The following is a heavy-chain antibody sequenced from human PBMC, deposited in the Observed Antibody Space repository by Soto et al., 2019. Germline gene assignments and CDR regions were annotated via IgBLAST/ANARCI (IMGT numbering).Heavy chain of an antibody. CDR1: GVSIGTGGYY. CDR3: ATNHDDISGRTPLLFDS. V-gene: IGHV4-31*03. Sequence: QVQLQESGPGLVKPSQTLSLPGTVSGVSIGTGGYYWDWIRQHPGKGPEWIGYIHYSGNTYYNPSLKSRLTISLDTSKNQFSLHLSSVTAADTAVYYCATNHDDISGRTPLLFDSWGQGTLVTVSS. D-gene: IGHD3-22*01. CDR2: IHYSGNT. J-gene: IGHJ4*02.